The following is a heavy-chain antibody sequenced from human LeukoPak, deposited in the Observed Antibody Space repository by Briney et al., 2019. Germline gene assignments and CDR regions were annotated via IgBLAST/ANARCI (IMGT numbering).Heavy chain of an antibody. Sequence: PGGSLRLSCTASGFTFSSYAMSWVRQAPGKGLEWVSHISDSGGRTYYADSVKGRFTISRDNSKNTLYLQMNSLRAEDTAVYYCAKDLAGIQLSWFDPWGQGTLVTVSS. CDR2: ISDSGGRT. J-gene: IGHJ5*02. V-gene: IGHV3-23*01. D-gene: IGHD5-18*01. CDR1: GFTFSSYA. CDR3: AKDLAGIQLSWFDP.